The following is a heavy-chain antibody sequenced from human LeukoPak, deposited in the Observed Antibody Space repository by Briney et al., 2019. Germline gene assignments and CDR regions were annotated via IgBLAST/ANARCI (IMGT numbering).Heavy chain of an antibody. Sequence: SETLSLTCTVSGGFISSSSYYWGWIRQPPGKGLESIGSIYYSGSTYYNPSLKSRVTIFVDTSKNQFSLKLSSVTAADTAVYYCARRGDYYESSGYYYFDYWGQGTLVTVSS. J-gene: IGHJ4*02. D-gene: IGHD3-22*01. CDR2: IYYSGST. CDR1: GGFISSSSYY. CDR3: ARRGDYYESSGYYYFDY. V-gene: IGHV4-39*01.